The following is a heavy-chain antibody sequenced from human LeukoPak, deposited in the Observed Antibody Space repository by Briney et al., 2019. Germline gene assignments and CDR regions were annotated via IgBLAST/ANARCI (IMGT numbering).Heavy chain of an antibody. CDR1: GYSINSGYY. Sequence: SETLSLTCTVSGYSINSGYYWVWIRQPPGKGLEWLGSFYYSGSTNYNPSLKSRVTISVDTSKNQFSLKLSSVTAADTAVYYCARLVVVAATQFDYWGQGTLVTVSS. V-gene: IGHV4-38-2*02. CDR2: FYYSGST. CDR3: ARLVVVAATQFDY. J-gene: IGHJ4*02. D-gene: IGHD2-15*01.